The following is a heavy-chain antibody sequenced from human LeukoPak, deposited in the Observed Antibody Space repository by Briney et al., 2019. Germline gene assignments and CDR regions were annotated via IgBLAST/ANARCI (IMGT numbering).Heavy chain of an antibody. Sequence: AGGSLRLSCAASGFTFSRYAMNWVRQAPGKGLEWVSYSSDIHYADSVKGRFTISRDNARNTLYLQLSSLRAEDSAVYYCARDTFQPGLIDSWGQGTLVTVSS. CDR2: SSDI. CDR3: ARDTFQPGLIDS. V-gene: IGHV3-21*05. J-gene: IGHJ4*02. CDR1: GFTFSRYA. D-gene: IGHD2-2*01.